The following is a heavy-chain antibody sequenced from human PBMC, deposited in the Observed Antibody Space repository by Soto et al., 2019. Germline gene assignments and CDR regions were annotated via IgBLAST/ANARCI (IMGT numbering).Heavy chain of an antibody. CDR2: IYYSGST. V-gene: IGHV4-39*01. Sequence: SETLSLTCTVSGGSISSSSYYWGWIRQPPGKGLEWIGSIYYSGSTYYNPSLKSRVTISVDTSKNQFSLKLSSVTAADTAVYYCARRTTFLFDYWGQGTLVTVSS. D-gene: IGHD1-7*01. J-gene: IGHJ4*02. CDR1: GGSISSSSYY. CDR3: ARRTTFLFDY.